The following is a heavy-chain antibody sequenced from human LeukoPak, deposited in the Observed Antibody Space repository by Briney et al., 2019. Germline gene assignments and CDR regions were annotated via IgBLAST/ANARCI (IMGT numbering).Heavy chain of an antibody. V-gene: IGHV4-4*07. D-gene: IGHD3-16*02. CDR2: IYISEST. CDR1: GGSISTYY. CDR3: ARDIVLPARFDP. Sequence: SETLSLTCTVSGGSISTYYWTWIRQPAGKGLEWIGRIYISESTNYNPSLKSRVTMSVDTSKNQFSLKLTSVTAADTAVYYCARDIVLPARFDPWGQGTLVTVSS. J-gene: IGHJ5*02.